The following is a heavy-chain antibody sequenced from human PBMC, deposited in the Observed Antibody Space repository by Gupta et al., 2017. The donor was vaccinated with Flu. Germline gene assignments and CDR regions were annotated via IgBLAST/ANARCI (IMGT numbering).Heavy chain of an antibody. D-gene: IGHD2-15*01. CDR2: IIPVFGPT. Sequence: QVQLVQSGAEVKKPGAVGKVSCKASGVTFSTVSINWVRQAPGQGLEWMGGIIPVFGPTKYSQEFQGEVWITADESTSASYMEISSLRSEDPAVYYCARKGGGHCSGGSCYSFDFWGQGTLVTVSS. V-gene: IGHV1-69*01. J-gene: IGHJ4*02. CDR3: ARKGGGHCSGGSCYSFDF. CDR1: GVTFSTVS.